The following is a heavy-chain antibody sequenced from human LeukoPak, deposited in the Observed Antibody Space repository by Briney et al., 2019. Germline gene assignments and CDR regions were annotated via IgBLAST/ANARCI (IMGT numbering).Heavy chain of an antibody. J-gene: IGHJ4*02. Sequence: SETLSLTCTVSGGSISSSSYYWGWIRQPPGKGLEWIGSIYYSGSTYYNPSLKSRVTISVDTSKNQFSLKLSSVTAADTAVYYCARVLYGDYADYWGQGTLVTVSS. CDR3: ARVLYGDYADY. CDR2: IYYSGST. D-gene: IGHD4-17*01. V-gene: IGHV4-39*07. CDR1: GGSISSSSYY.